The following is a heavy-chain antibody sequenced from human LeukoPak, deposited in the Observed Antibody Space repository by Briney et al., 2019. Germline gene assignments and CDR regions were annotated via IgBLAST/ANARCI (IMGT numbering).Heavy chain of an antibody. CDR3: ARGPNSNWSGLDF. CDR2: ISPTGSTT. Sequence: GGSLRLSCAASGFSFSGHWMHWARQLPGKGLVWVSRISPTGSTTSYADSVKGRFTVSRDNAKNTLYLQVNNLRAEDTAVYYCARGPNSNWSGLDFWGQGTLLTVSS. D-gene: IGHD6-6*01. V-gene: IGHV3-74*01. J-gene: IGHJ4*02. CDR1: GFSFSGHW.